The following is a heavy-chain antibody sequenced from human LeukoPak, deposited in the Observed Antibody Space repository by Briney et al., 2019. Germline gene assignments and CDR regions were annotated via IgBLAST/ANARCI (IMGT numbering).Heavy chain of an antibody. CDR1: GITFTSYW. CDR3: ARESSSSGRYFDY. V-gene: IGHV3-74*01. J-gene: IGHJ4*02. Sequence: GGSLRLSCTASGITFTSYWMHWVRQAPGTGLVWVSRINSDGSGTNCADSVKGRFTISRDNAKNTLFLQMNSLRAEDTAVYYCARESSSSGRYFDYWGQGTLVTVSS. CDR2: INSDGSGT. D-gene: IGHD6-6*01.